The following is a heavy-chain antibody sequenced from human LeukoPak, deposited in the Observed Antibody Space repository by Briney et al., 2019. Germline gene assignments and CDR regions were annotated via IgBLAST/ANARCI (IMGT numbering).Heavy chain of an antibody. CDR2: ISYDGSNK. CDR1: GFTFSSYA. Sequence: PGVTLRLSCAASGFTFSSYAMHWVRQAPGKGLEWVAVISYDGSNKYYADSVKGRFTISRDNSKNTLYLQMNSLRAEDTAVYYCAKAIITMVRGVIIQRVLFTFDIWGQGTMVTLSS. D-gene: IGHD3-10*01. J-gene: IGHJ3*02. V-gene: IGHV3-30-3*01. CDR3: AKAIITMVRGVIIQRVLFTFDI.